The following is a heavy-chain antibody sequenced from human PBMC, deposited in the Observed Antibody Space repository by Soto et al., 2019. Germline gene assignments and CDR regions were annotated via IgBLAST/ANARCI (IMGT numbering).Heavy chain of an antibody. CDR2: ISAYNGNT. V-gene: IGHV1-18*01. Sequence: QVQLVQSGAEVKKPGASVKVSCKASGYTFTSYGISWVRQAPGQGLERMGWISAYNGNTNYAQKLQGRVTMTTDTSTSTAYMELRSLRSDDTAVYYCAVDNYYDSPQDDAFDIWGQGTMVTVSS. J-gene: IGHJ3*02. D-gene: IGHD3-22*01. CDR3: AVDNYYDSPQDDAFDI. CDR1: GYTFTSYG.